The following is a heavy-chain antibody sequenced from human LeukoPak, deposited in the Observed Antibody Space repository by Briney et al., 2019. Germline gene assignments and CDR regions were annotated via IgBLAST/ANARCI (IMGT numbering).Heavy chain of an antibody. J-gene: IGHJ3*02. CDR1: GYTLTELS. V-gene: IGHV1-24*01. Sequence: ASVKVSCKVSGYTLTELSMHWVRQAPGKGLEWMGGFDPEDGETICAQKFQGRVTMTEDTSTDTAYMELSSLRSEDTAVYYCATPKNWGSLVGAFDIWGQGTMVTVSS. CDR3: ATPKNWGSLVGAFDI. CDR2: FDPEDGET. D-gene: IGHD7-27*01.